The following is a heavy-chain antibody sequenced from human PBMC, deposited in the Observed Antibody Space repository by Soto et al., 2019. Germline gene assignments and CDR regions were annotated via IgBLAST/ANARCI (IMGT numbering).Heavy chain of an antibody. D-gene: IGHD2-2*01. V-gene: IGHV4-31*03. CDR3: ARSRTSANYFDY. CDR1: GGSISSGGYY. Sequence: QVQLQESGPGLVKPSQTLSLTCTVSGGSISSGGYYWSWIRQHPGKGLEWIGYIYYSGSTYYNPSLQSRVTISVDTSKKQFSLKLSSVTAADTAVYYCARSRTSANYFDYWGQGTLVTVSS. CDR2: IYYSGST. J-gene: IGHJ4*02.